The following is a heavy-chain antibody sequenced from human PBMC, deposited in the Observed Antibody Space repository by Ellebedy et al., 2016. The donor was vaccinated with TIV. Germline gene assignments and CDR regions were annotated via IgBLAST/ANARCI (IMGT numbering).Heavy chain of an antibody. CDR1: DGSISSASYY. J-gene: IGHJ4*02. D-gene: IGHD1-1*01. CDR2: IHYSGST. CDR3: TKGGTSYSDY. V-gene: IGHV4-39*07. Sequence: SETLSLTCTVSDGSISSASYYWGWLRQPPGKGLEWIGSIHYSGSTYYNPSLKSRITISIDTSKNQFSLKLSSVTAADTAMYYCTKGGTSYSDYWGQGTLVTVSS.